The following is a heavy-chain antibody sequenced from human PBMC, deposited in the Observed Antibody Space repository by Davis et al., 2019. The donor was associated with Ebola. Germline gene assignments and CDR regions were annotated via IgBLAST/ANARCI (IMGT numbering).Heavy chain of an antibody. J-gene: IGHJ2*01. Sequence: GESLKISCAASGFTFSSYGMHWVRQAPGKGLEWVAFIRYDGSNKYYADSVKGRFTISRDNSKNTLYLQMNSLRAEDTAVYYCAKDETIFGVVIAWYFDLWGRGTLVTVSS. V-gene: IGHV3-30*02. CDR1: GFTFSSYG. CDR2: IRYDGSNK. D-gene: IGHD3-3*01. CDR3: AKDETIFGVVIAWYFDL.